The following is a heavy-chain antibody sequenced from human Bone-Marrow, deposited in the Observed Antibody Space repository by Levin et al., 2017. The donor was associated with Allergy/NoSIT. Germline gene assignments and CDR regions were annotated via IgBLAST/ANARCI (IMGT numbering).Heavy chain of an antibody. D-gene: IGHD3-10*01. V-gene: IGHV3-74*01. CDR1: GFTFSNYW. CDR3: ARGLYASGTYLDF. J-gene: IGHJ4*02. CDR2: INSDGSTI. Sequence: GESLKISCAASGFTFSNYWMHWVRQTPGKGLVWVSRINSDGSTITYADSVRGRFTVSRDNAKNTLYLEMNSLRAEDTAVYSCARGLYASGTYLDFWGRGSLVTVSS.